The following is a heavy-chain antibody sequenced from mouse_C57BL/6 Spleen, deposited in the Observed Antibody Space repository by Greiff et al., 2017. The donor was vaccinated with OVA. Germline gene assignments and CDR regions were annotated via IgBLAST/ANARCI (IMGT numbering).Heavy chain of an antibody. J-gene: IGHJ2*01. V-gene: IGHV1-55*01. D-gene: IGHD4-1*02. CDR2: IYPGSGST. CDR1: GYTFTSYW. CDR3: ARAQLGRYFDY. Sequence: QVQLQQPGAELVKPGASVKMSCKASGYTFTSYWITWVKQRPGQGLEWIGDIYPGSGSTNYNEKFKSKATLTVDKSSSTAYMQLSSLTSEDSAVYYCARAQLGRYFDYWGQGTTLTVSS.